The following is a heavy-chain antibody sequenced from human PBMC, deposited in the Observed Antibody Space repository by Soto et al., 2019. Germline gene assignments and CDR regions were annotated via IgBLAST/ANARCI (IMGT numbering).Heavy chain of an antibody. D-gene: IGHD3-22*01. J-gene: IGHJ5*02. CDR1: GFTFSSYG. CDR3: ARSAWYYYDSSGYYRNWFDP. Sequence: GGSLRLSCAASGFTFSSYGMHWVRQAPGKGLEWVAVIWYDGSNKYYADSVKGRFTISRDNSKNTLYLQMNSLRAEDTAVYYCARSAWYYYDSSGYYRNWFDPWGQGTLVTVSS. V-gene: IGHV3-33*01. CDR2: IWYDGSNK.